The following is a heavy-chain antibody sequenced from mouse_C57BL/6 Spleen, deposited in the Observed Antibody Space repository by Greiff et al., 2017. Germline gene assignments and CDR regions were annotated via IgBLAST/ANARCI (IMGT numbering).Heavy chain of an antibody. CDR3: ARRRDYYYGSSYHWYFDV. J-gene: IGHJ1*03. Sequence: VQLQQSGAELVRPGTSVKVSCKASGYAFTNYLIEWVKQRPGQGLEWIGVINPGSGGTNYNEKFKGKATLTADKSSSTAYMQLSSLTSEDSAVYFCARRRDYYYGSSYHWYFDVWGTGTTVTVSS. CDR2: INPGSGGT. CDR1: GYAFTNYL. D-gene: IGHD1-1*01. V-gene: IGHV1-54*01.